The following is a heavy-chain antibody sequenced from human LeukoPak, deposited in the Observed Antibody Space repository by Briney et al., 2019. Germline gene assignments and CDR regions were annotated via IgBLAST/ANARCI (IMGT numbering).Heavy chain of an antibody. CDR1: GGSISSSSYY. CDR2: IYYSGST. J-gene: IGHJ4*02. CDR3: ARERSSPATVLWFGEPHYYFDY. V-gene: IGHV4-39*07. Sequence: PSETLSLTCTVSGGSISSSSYYWGWIRQPPGKGLEWIGSIYYSGSTYYNPSLKSRVTISVDTSKNQFSLKLSSVTAADTAVYYCARERSSPATVLWFGEPHYYFDYWGQGTLVTVSS. D-gene: IGHD3-10*01.